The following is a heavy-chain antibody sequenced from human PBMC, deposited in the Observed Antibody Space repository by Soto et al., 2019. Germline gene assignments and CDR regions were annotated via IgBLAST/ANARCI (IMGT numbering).Heavy chain of an antibody. Sequence: GGSLRLSCAASGFTFSDYGMHWVRQAPGRGLEWVSRLSSDGFGAAYADSVKGRFFISRDIARNTLLLQMNSLRADDTAVYYCARDLGGPDYWGRGTSVTVSS. V-gene: IGHV3-74*03. CDR3: ARDLGGPDY. CDR2: LSSDGFGA. J-gene: IGHJ4*02. CDR1: GFTFSDYG. D-gene: IGHD3-16*01.